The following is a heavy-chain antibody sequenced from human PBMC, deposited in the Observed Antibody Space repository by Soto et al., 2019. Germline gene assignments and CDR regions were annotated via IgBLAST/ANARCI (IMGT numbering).Heavy chain of an antibody. CDR1: EYTFTCFA. V-gene: IGHV1-3*05. J-gene: IGHJ4*02. CDR2: INAGNGNT. D-gene: IGHD2-21*02. Sequence: QVQLGQSGAEEKKPGASVKVSFKASEYTFTCFAMHWVRQAPGQRLEWRGGINAGNGNTKYSQKFQGRVTITRDTSASTAYRELSSLRSEDTAVYYCARSIEVVTALDYWGQGTLVTVSS. CDR3: ARSIEVVTALDY.